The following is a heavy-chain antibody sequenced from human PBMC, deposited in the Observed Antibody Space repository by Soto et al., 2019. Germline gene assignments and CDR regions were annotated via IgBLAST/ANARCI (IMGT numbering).Heavy chain of an antibody. CDR2: IYHSGST. Sequence: SETLSLTCAVYGGSISSGGYSWSWIRQPPGRGLEWIGYIYHSGSTYYNPSLKSRVTISVDRSKNQFSLKLSSVTAADTAVSYCARVFTMVRGVEWFDPWGQGTLVTVSS. D-gene: IGHD3-10*01. CDR1: GGSISSGGYS. J-gene: IGHJ5*02. CDR3: ARVFTMVRGVEWFDP. V-gene: IGHV4-30-2*01.